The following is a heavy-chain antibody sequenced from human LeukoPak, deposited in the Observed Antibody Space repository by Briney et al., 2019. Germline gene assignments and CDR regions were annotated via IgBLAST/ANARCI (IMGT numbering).Heavy chain of an antibody. Sequence: SETLSLTCTVSGDSISPYYWSWIRQSPGKGLVWIGYIYNSGSINYNPSLKSRVTISVDMSKNQFSLKLSSVTAADTALYYCARHFTYYYDSSGYPRDAFDIWGQGTTVTVSS. CDR1: GDSISPYY. CDR2: IYNSGSI. D-gene: IGHD3-22*01. J-gene: IGHJ3*02. V-gene: IGHV4-59*08. CDR3: ARHFTYYYDSSGYPRDAFDI.